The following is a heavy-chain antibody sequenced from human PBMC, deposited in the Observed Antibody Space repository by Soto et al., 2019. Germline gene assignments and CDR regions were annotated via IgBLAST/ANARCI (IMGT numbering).Heavy chain of an antibody. CDR1: GFTFGDYA. CDR3: TRGARYLDWLPRPNDAFDI. D-gene: IGHD3-9*01. CDR2: IRSKAYGGTT. J-gene: IGHJ3*02. Sequence: EVQLVESGGGLVQPGRSLRLSCTASGFTFGDYAMSWFRQAPGKGLEWVGFIRSKAYGGTTEYAASVKGRFTISRDDSQSIAYLQMNSLKTEDTAVYYCTRGARYLDWLPRPNDAFDIWGQGTMVTVSS. V-gene: IGHV3-49*03.